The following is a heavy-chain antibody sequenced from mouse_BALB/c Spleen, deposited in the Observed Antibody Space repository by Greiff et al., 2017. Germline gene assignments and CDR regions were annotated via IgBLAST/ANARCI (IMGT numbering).Heavy chain of an antibody. D-gene: IGHD1-1*01. CDR2: IYPGDGDT. CDR1: GYAFSSYW. Sequence: QVQLKQSGAELVRPGSSVKISCKASGYAFSSYWMNWVKQRPGQGLEWIGQIYPGDGDTNYNGKFKGKATLTADKSSSTAYMQLSSLTSEDSAVYFCARSLYYGSSYYFDYWGQGTTLTVSS. J-gene: IGHJ2*01. CDR3: ARSLYYGSSYYFDY. V-gene: IGHV1-80*01.